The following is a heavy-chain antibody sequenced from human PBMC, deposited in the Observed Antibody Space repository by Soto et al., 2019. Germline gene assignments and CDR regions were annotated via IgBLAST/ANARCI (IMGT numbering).Heavy chain of an antibody. D-gene: IGHD7-27*01. CDR2: MNPNSGNT. Sequence: QVQLVQSGAEVKKPGASVKVSCKASGYTSTSYDINWVRQAAGQGLEWMGWMNPNSGNTGYAQKFQGRVTMTRDTSKTTAYMELSILRSEDTAVYYFAREPPGAHYYFDYWGQGTLVTVST. J-gene: IGHJ4*02. CDR1: GYTSTSYD. V-gene: IGHV1-8*01. CDR3: AREPPGAHYYFDY.